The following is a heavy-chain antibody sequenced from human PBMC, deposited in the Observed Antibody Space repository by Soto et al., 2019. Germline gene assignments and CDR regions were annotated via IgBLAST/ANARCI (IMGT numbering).Heavy chain of an antibody. V-gene: IGHV3-30*02. J-gene: IGHJ4*02. D-gene: IGHD3-22*01. CDR3: ARGLDYDSSGYYLDF. CDR1: GFTFSTYG. CDR2: IQYHGINK. Sequence: GGSLRLSCAASGFTFSTYGMHWVRQAPGKGLEWVAFIQYHGINKDYADSVKGRFTISRDNSRNTLYLQMNSLRAEDTAVYYCARGLDYDSSGYYLDFWGQGALVTVSS.